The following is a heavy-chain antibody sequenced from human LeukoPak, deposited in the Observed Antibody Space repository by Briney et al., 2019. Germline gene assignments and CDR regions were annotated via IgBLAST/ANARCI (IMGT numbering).Heavy chain of an antibody. D-gene: IGHD5-18*01. J-gene: IGHJ6*03. CDR1: GYTFTGYY. V-gene: IGHV1-2*02. CDR2: INPNGGGT. CDR3: ARGGYSYGYYYYYYMDV. Sequence: ASVKVSCKASGYTFTGYYMHWVRQAPGQGLEWMGWINPNGGGTNYAQKFQGRVTMTRDTSISTAHMELSRLRSDDTAVYYCARGGYSYGYYYYYYMDVWGKGTTVTVSS.